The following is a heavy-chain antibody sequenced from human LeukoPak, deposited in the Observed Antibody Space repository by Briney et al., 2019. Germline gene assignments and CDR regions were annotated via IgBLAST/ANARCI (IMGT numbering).Heavy chain of an antibody. J-gene: IGHJ4*02. D-gene: IGHD6-13*01. CDR2: IYSSGST. Sequence: SETLSLTCTVSGESINSFYWSWIRQPAGKGLEWIGRIYSSGSTNYSPSLKSRVTMSVDTLKNQFSLKLSSVTAADTAVYYCARDVVAAAGSFDYWGQGTQVTVSS. CDR3: ARDVVAAAGSFDY. CDR1: GESINSFY. V-gene: IGHV4-4*07.